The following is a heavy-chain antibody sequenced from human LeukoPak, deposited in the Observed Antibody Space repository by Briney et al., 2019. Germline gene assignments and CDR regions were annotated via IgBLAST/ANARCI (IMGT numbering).Heavy chain of an antibody. D-gene: IGHD2-2*02. CDR2: INSNTGGT. J-gene: IGHJ5*02. CDR1: GYTFTGYY. V-gene: IGHV1-2*02. CDR3: ARVAGGRYCSSTSCYMRGWFDP. Sequence: AASVKVSCKASGYTFTGYYMHWVRQAPGQGLEWMGWINSNTGGTNYAQNFQGRVTMTRDTSISTAYMELSSLRSEDTAVYYCARVAGGRYCSSTSCYMRGWFDPWGQGTLVTVSS.